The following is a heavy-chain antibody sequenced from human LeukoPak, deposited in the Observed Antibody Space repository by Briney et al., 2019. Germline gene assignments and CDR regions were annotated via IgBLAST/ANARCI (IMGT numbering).Heavy chain of an antibody. D-gene: IGHD3-9*01. CDR2: IYYSGST. CDR3: ALVLGRYFAGSEGTFDT. CDR1: GGSISSGDYY. J-gene: IGHJ3*02. V-gene: IGHV4-30-4*01. Sequence: SETLSLTCTVSGGSISSGDYYWSWIRQPPAKGLECIGYIYYSGSTYYNPSLKSRVTISVDTSKNQFSLKLSSVTAADTAVDYCALVLGRYFAGSEGTFDTWGQGTMVTVSS.